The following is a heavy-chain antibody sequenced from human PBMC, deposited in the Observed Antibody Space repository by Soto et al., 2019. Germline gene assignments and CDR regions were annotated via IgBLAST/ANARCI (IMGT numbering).Heavy chain of an antibody. D-gene: IGHD2-15*01. J-gene: IGHJ5*02. CDR3: ASMIRYCSGGSCSTGWFDP. CDR1: GGSISSGGYY. CDR2: IYYSGST. Sequence: PSETLSLTCTVSGGSISSGGYYWSWIRQHPGKGLEWIGYIYYSGSTYYNPSLKSRVTISVDTSKNQFSLKLSSVTAADTAVYYCASMIRYCSGGSCSTGWFDPWGQGTPVTVS. V-gene: IGHV4-31*03.